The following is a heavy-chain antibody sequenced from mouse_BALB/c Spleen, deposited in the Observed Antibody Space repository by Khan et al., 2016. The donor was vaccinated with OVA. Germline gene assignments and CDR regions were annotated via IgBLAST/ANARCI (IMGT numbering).Heavy chain of an antibody. J-gene: IGHJ4*01. CDR3: ARDGNYMDY. CDR1: GYSITSGYS. D-gene: IGHD2-1*01. CDR2: IYYSGSI. Sequence: VQLQQSGPDLVKPSQSLSLTCTVTGYSITSGYSWHWIRPFPGNKLEWMAYIYYSGSINYNPSLKSRISITRDTSKNQFFLQLNSVTTEDTATYYCARDGNYMDYWGQGTSVTVSS. V-gene: IGHV3-1*02.